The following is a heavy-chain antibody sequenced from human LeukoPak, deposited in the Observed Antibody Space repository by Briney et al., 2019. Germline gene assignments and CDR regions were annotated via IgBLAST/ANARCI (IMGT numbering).Heavy chain of an antibody. CDR1: GFVVNDNF. CDR3: VRRHDY. Sequence: GGSLRLSCVASGFVVNDNFMIWVRQAPGQGLEWISIIYASGGAYHAESVKGRFSAFRDTSKNTIFLQMNNLRAGDTAMYYCVRRHDYWGQGTLVTVSS. CDR2: IYASGGA. J-gene: IGHJ4*02. V-gene: IGHV3-53*01.